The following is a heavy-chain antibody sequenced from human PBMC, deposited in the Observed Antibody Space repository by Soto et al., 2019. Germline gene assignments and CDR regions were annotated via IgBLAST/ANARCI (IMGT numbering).Heavy chain of an antibody. J-gene: IGHJ4*02. D-gene: IGHD3-22*01. CDR1: GYTFTSYG. Sequence: ASVKVSCKASGYTFTSYGISWVRQAPGQGLEWMGWISAYNGNTNYAQKLQGRVTMTTDTSTSTAYMELRSLRSDDTAVYYCARDEYYYDSSGYYPTDYWGQGTLVTVSS. CDR2: ISAYNGNT. CDR3: ARDEYYYDSSGYYPTDY. V-gene: IGHV1-18*01.